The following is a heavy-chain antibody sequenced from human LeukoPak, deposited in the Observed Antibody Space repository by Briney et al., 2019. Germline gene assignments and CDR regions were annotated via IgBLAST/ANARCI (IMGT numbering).Heavy chain of an antibody. J-gene: IGHJ4*02. CDR2: INEDGTGT. D-gene: IGHD3-16*01. Sequence: PPGGSPRLSCAASGLTFSKSWMIWVRQVPGKGLEWVALINEDGTGTYYMDSMKGRFTISRDNAKNSLYLQMNSLTAEDTAVYYCARGGHEGDWGQGTLVTVSS. V-gene: IGHV3-7*01. CDR3: ARGGHEGD. CDR1: GLTFSKSW.